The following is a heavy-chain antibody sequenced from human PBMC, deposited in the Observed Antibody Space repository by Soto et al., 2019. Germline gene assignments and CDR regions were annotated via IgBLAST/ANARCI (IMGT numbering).Heavy chain of an antibody. V-gene: IGHV3-64D*06. J-gene: IGHJ5*02. CDR1: GFTFSIYA. CDR2: VSTNGGTS. D-gene: IGHD5-12*01. CDR3: VNDRAPRDGYKTQPGS. Sequence: PGGSLRLSCSASGFTFSIYAMHWVRQAPGKGLEYVSAVSTNGGTSYYADSVKGRFTISRDNSRNTLYLQMNSLRPENTAVYSCVNDRAPRDGYKTQPGSWGLGTLVTVSS.